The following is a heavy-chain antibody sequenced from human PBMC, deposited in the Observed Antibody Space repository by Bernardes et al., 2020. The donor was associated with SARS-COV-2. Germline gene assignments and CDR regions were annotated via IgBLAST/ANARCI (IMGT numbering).Heavy chain of an antibody. CDR2: ISNSGSYK. Sequence: GGSLRLSCAASGFTFGNYYMSWLRQAPGKGLEWIAFISNSGSYKNYADSVRGRFTISRDNGQKSVFLQMRSLRVDDTAVYYRARDSYYDINGTFDSWGQGTLVTVSS. CDR1: GFTFGNYY. D-gene: IGHD3-22*01. V-gene: IGHV3-11*06. CDR3: ARDSYYDINGTFDS. J-gene: IGHJ4*02.